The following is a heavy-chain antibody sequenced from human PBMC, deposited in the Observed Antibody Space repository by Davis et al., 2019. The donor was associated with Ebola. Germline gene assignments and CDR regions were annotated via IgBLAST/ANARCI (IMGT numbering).Heavy chain of an antibody. CDR3: AKEGGSSFDHYYYYYGMDV. V-gene: IGHV3-30*18. Sequence: GESLKISCAASGFTFSSYGMHWVRQAPGKGLEWVAVISYDGSNKYYADSVKGRFTISRDNSKNTLYLQMNSLRAEDTAVYYCAKEGGSSFDHYYYYYGMDVWGQGTTVTVSS. J-gene: IGHJ6*02. D-gene: IGHD6-6*01. CDR2: ISYDGSNK. CDR1: GFTFSSYG.